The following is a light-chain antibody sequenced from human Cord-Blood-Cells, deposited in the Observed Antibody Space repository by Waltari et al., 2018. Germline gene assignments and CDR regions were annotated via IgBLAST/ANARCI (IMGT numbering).Light chain of an antibody. CDR3: QQSYSTPLT. CDR2: AAS. J-gene: IGKJ4*01. CDR1: QNISSY. Sequence: DIQMTQSPSSLSASVVDRVTITCRASQNISSYLNWYQQKPGKAPKLLIYAASSLQSGVPSRFSGSGSGTDFTLTISSLQPEDFATYYCQQSYSTPLTFGGGTKVEIK. V-gene: IGKV1-39*01.